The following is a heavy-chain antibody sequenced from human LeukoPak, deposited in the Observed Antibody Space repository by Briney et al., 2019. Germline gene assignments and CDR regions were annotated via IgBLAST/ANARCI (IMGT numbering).Heavy chain of an antibody. D-gene: IGHD3-16*01. CDR2: ISSSSSYI. CDR1: GFTFSSYS. J-gene: IGHJ6*02. Sequence: PGGSLRLSCAASGFTFSSYSMNWVRQAPGKGLEWVSSISSSSSYIYYADSVKGRFTISRDNSKNTLYLQMNSLRAEDTAVYYCAKWGPLPRPANYYYYGMDVWGQGTTVTVSS. V-gene: IGHV3-21*04. CDR3: AKWGPLPRPANYYYYGMDV.